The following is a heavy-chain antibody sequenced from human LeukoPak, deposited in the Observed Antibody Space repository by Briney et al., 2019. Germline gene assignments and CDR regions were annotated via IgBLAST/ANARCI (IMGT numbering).Heavy chain of an antibody. D-gene: IGHD2-2*02. CDR3: ARAPRRRRDFVVIPAAIRPHLGKSPPGHYYYYMDV. CDR2: INPNSGGT. V-gene: IGHV1-2*02. J-gene: IGHJ6*03. CDR1: GYTFTCYY. Sequence: ASVKVSCKASGYTFTCYYMHWVRQAPGQGLEWMGWINPNSGGTNYAQKFQGRVTITTDESTSTAYMELSSLRSEDTAVYYCARAPRRRRDFVVIPAAIRPHLGKSPPGHYYYYMDVWGKGTTVTVSS.